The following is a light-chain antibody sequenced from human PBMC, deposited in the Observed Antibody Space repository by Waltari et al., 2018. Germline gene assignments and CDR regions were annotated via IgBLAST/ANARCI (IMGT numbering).Light chain of an antibody. CDR2: DAS. V-gene: IGKV1-33*01. J-gene: IGKJ3*01. CDR1: QGISNY. CDR3: RNYNILPS. Sequence: DIQLTQSPSSLSASVGDRVTITCQASQGISNYLNWYQQKPGKAPKLLIFDASNLMTGVPPRFSGGGFGTDFTLTIDHLQPEDIATYYCRNYNILPSFGPGTKVDFK.